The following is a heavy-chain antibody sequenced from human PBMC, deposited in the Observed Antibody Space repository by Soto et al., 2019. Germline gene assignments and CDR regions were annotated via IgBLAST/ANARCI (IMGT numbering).Heavy chain of an antibody. CDR1: GGSISSGDYY. D-gene: IGHD2-15*01. V-gene: IGHV4-30-4*01. CDR2: IYYSGST. CDR3: ARGRYCSGGSCYLTDYGMDV. J-gene: IGHJ6*02. Sequence: PSETLSLTCTVSGGSISSGDYYWSWIRQPPGKGREWIGYIYYSGSTYYNPSLKSRVTISVDTSKNQVSLKLSSVTAADTAVYYCARGRYCSGGSCYLTDYGMDVWGQGTTATVAS.